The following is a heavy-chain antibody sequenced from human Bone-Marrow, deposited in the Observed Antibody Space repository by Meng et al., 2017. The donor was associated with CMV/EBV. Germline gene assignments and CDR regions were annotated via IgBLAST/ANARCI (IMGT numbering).Heavy chain of an antibody. V-gene: IGHV3-30*02. CDR1: GLTFSRYG. D-gene: IGHD6-13*01. CDR3: AKDTEQQLVYFQH. Sequence: CAASGLTFSRYGMHWVRQAPGKGLEWVAFIRYDGSNKYYADSVKGRFTISRDNSKNTLYLQMNSLRAEDTAVYYCAKDTEQQLVYFQHWGQGTLVTVSS. CDR2: IRYDGSNK. J-gene: IGHJ1*01.